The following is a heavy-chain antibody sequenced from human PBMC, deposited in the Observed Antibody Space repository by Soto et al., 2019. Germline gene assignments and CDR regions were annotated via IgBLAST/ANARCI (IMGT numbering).Heavy chain of an antibody. V-gene: IGHV1-2*02. CDR3: ARGGGQTYYYYPMDL. J-gene: IGHJ6*02. CDR1: GYTFTYYY. Sequence: ASVKVSSKASGYTFTYYYIHWVRQAPGQGLEWMGYINPNSGGTRFQQRFQDRVAMTRDTTFNTTYLELSRLTSDDTAVYYCARGGGQTYYYYPMDLWGQGTTVTVSS. D-gene: IGHD3-16*01. CDR2: INPNSGGT.